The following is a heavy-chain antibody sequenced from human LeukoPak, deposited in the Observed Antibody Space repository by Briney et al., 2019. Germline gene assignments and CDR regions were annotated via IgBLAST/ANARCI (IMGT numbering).Heavy chain of an antibody. CDR3: ARQLELGENWFDP. J-gene: IGHJ5*02. Sequence: ASVKVSCKASGYTFTAYYIHWVRKAPGQGLEWMAWINPNNGDTKYAQKFRGRVTMTRDTSTSTAYMELSILRSDDTAVYYCARQLELGENWFDPWGQGTLVIVSS. V-gene: IGHV1-2*02. CDR2: INPNNGDT. D-gene: IGHD1-7*01. CDR1: GYTFTAYY.